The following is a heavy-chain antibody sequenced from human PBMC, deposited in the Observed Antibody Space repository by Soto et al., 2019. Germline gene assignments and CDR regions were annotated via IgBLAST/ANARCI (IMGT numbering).Heavy chain of an antibody. D-gene: IGHD3-22*01. CDR3: ARDYYYYDTTNQLTDY. J-gene: IGHJ4*02. CDR1: GFTFSSYS. Sequence: PVGSLRLSCAASGFTFSSYSMNWVRQAPGKGLDWVASISSSSGYIDYADSVKGRFTISRDNAKNSLFLQMDSLRAEDSAVYYCARDYYYYDTTNQLTDYWGQGTLVTVSS. V-gene: IGHV3-21*01. CDR2: ISSSSGYI.